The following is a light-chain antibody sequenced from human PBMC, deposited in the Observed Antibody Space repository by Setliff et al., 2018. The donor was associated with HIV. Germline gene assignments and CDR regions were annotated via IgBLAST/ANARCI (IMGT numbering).Light chain of an antibody. CDR3: SSYAGADAFDV. CDR2: EVN. Sequence: QSVLTQPASVSGSPGQSIAISCTGNDGDVGTYNLVSWYQQYPGKAPQLTNFEVNKRPSGISDRFSGSKSGNTASLTISGLQAEDEADYYCSSYAGADAFDVFGTGTKVTVL. CDR1: DGDVGTYNL. J-gene: IGLJ1*01. V-gene: IGLV2-23*02.